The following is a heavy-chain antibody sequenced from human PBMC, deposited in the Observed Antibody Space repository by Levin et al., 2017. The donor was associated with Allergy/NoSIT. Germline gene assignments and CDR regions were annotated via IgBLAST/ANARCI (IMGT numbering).Heavy chain of an antibody. D-gene: IGHD2-2*01. CDR3: ARRAEGYCTTASCPTPFDH. J-gene: IGHJ4*02. V-gene: IGHV1-3*01. CDR1: GYTFTTNS. Sequence: ASVKVSCTASGYTFTTNSIHWVRQAPGQRLEWMGWINGDNGDTKHSQKFQGRVTITRDRSADTAYMELSSLRSEDTAVYYCARRAEGYCTTASCPTPFDHWGQGTLVTVSS. CDR2: INGDNGDT.